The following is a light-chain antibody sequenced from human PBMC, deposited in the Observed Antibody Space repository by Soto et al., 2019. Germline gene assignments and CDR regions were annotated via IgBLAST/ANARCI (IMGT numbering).Light chain of an antibody. V-gene: IGKV1-5*03. J-gene: IGKJ2*01. CDR2: KAS. CDR1: QSISSW. Sequence: DIQMTQSPSTLSASVGDRVTITCRASQSISSWLAWYQQKPGKAPKLLIYKASSLESGVPSRFSGCGSGTEFTLTISSLQPDAFATYYCQQYNSYPYTFGQGTKLEIK. CDR3: QQYNSYPYT.